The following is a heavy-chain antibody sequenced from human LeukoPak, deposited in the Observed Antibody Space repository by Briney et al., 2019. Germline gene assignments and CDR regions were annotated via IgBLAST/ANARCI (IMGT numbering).Heavy chain of an antibody. CDR1: GFTFDDYG. Sequence: PGGSLRLSCAASGFTFDDYGMSWVRQAPGKGLEWVAVIWYDGSNKYYADSVKGRFTISRENAKNSLYLQMNSLRAGDTAVYYCARAAAGNFDYWGQGTLVTVSS. J-gene: IGHJ4*02. D-gene: IGHD6-13*01. V-gene: IGHV3-33*08. CDR2: IWYDGSNK. CDR3: ARAAAGNFDY.